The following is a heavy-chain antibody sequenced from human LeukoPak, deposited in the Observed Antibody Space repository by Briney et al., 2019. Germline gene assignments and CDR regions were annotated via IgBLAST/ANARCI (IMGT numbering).Heavy chain of an antibody. J-gene: IGHJ4*02. CDR1: GFTFSNFW. CDR3: AKGEGTTSCYTGADY. CDR2: IKQDGSEE. V-gene: IGHV3-7*03. Sequence: GGSLRLSCAASGFTFSNFWMSWVRQVPGKGLEWVANIKQDGSEENYVDSVKGRFTISRDNAKNSLFLQMNSLRAEDRAVYYCAKGEGTTSCYTGADYWGQGTLVTVSS. D-gene: IGHD2-2*02.